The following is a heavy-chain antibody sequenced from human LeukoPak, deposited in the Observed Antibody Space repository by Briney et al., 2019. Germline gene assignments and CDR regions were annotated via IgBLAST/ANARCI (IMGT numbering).Heavy chain of an antibody. CDR2: IIPIFGTA. CDR3: ASYPGTTVTPVDFDY. CDR1: GYTFTGYY. D-gene: IGHD4-11*01. V-gene: IGHV1-69*13. Sequence: GASVKVSCKASGYTFTGYYMHWVRQAPGQGLEWMGGIIPIFGTANYAQKFQGRVTITADESTSTAYMELSSLRSEDTAVYYCASYPGTTVTPVDFDYWGQGTLVTVSS. J-gene: IGHJ4*02.